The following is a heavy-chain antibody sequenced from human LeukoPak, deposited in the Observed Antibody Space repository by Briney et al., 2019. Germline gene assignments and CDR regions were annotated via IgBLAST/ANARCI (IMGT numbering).Heavy chain of an antibody. V-gene: IGHV3-49*03. Sequence: PGRSLSLSCTASGFTFGDYAMSWFRQAPGKGLEWEGFIRSRAYGGTTEYAASVKGRFTISRDDSKSIAYLQMNSLKTEDTAVYYCTSPDRQLAPPRYWYFDLWGRGTLDTVSS. CDR2: IRSRAYGGTT. D-gene: IGHD6-6*01. J-gene: IGHJ2*01. CDR1: GFTFGDYA. CDR3: TSPDRQLAPPRYWYFDL.